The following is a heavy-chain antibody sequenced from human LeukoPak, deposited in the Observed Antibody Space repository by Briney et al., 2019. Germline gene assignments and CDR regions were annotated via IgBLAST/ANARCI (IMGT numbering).Heavy chain of an antibody. CDR3: ARDFFSPGWFDP. D-gene: IGHD3-3*01. J-gene: IGHJ5*02. V-gene: IGHV1-69*06. Sequence: SVKASCKASGGTFSSYAISWVRQAPGQGLEWMGGIIPIFGTANYAQKFQGRVTITADKSTSTAYMELSSLRSEDTAVYYCARDFFSPGWFDPWGQGTLVTVSS. CDR1: GGTFSSYA. CDR2: IIPIFGTA.